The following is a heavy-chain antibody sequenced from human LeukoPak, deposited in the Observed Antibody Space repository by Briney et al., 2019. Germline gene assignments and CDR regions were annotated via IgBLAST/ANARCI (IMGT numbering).Heavy chain of an antibody. D-gene: IGHD6-19*01. CDR2: ISYDGSNE. Sequence: PGGSLRLSCAASGFTFSSYVMHWVRQAPGKGLEWVAIISYDGSNEYYADSVKGRFTISRDNSKNTLYLQMNSLRAEDTAVYYCAKRGVAVAGINWFDPWGQGTLVTVSS. J-gene: IGHJ5*02. CDR1: GFTFSSYV. CDR3: AKRGVAVAGINWFDP. V-gene: IGHV3-30*04.